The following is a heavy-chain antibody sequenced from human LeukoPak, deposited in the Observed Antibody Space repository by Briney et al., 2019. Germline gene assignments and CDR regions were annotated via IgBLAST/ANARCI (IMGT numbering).Heavy chain of an antibody. CDR3: ARNRGY. V-gene: IGHV3-43*02. D-gene: IGHD1-14*01. J-gene: IGHJ4*02. CDR2: ISGDGGST. Sequence: GGSLRLSCAASGFTFDDYAMHWVRQAPGKGLEWVSLISGDGGSTYYADSVKGRFTISRDNSENTLYLQMNSLRVEDTAVYYCARNRGYWGQGTLVTVSS. CDR1: GFTFDDYA.